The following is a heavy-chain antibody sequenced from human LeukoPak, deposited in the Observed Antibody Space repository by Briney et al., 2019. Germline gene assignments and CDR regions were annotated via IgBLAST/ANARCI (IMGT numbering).Heavy chain of an antibody. V-gene: IGHV3-30*02. CDR1: GFTFSSYA. Sequence: GRSLRLSCAASGFTFSSYAMHWVRQAPGQGQERVAFIRYDGSNKYYADSVKGRFTISRDNSKNTLYLQMNSLRAEDTAVYYCAKDPMAASKPMVRGVMRQIDYWGQGTLVTVSS. CDR2: IRYDGSNK. CDR3: AKDPMAASKPMVRGVMRQIDY. J-gene: IGHJ4*02. D-gene: IGHD3-10*01.